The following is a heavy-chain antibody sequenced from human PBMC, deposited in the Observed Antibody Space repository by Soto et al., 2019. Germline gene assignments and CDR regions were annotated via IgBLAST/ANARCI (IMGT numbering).Heavy chain of an antibody. D-gene: IGHD3-22*01. V-gene: IGHV6-1*01. CDR2: TYYRSKWYN. CDR3: ARGGYYYDSSGYPEFDY. J-gene: IGHJ4*02. Sequence: QVQLQQSGPGLVKPSQTLSLTCAISGDSVSSNSAAWNWIRQSPSRGLEWLGRTYYRSKWYNDYAVSVKSRITITPDTAKNQFSLQLNSVTPEDTAVYYCARGGYYYDSSGYPEFDYWGQGTLVTGSS. CDR1: GDSVSSNSAA.